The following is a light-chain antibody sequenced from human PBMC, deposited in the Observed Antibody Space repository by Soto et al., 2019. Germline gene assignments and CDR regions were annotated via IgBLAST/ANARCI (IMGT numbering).Light chain of an antibody. Sequence: DVQMTQSPSSLSASVGDRVTITCQASLDISVCLNWYQQKPGKAPELLIFDASTLETGVPSRFSGSGSGTYFTFTISSLQPEDIATYYCQQYENIPLTFGGGTKVQLK. CDR2: DAS. V-gene: IGKV1-33*01. J-gene: IGKJ4*01. CDR3: QQYENIPLT. CDR1: LDISVC.